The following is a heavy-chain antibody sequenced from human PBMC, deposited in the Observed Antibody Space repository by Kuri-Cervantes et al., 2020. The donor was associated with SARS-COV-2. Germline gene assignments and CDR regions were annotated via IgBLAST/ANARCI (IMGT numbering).Heavy chain of an antibody. V-gene: IGHV4-38-2*01. J-gene: IGHJ5*02. Sequence: SETLSLTCAATGYSISSGYYWGWIRQPPGKGLEWIGSIYHSGSTYYNPSLKSRVTISVDTSKNQFSLKLSSVTAADTAVYYCARGGDWFDPWGQGTLVTVSS. CDR1: GYSISSGYY. CDR2: IYHSGST. CDR3: ARGGDWFDP. D-gene: IGHD1-26*01.